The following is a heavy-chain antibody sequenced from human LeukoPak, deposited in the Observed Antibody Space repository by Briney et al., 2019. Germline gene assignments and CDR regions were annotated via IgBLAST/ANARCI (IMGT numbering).Heavy chain of an antibody. CDR3: ARDNYDSSTPYYFDN. D-gene: IGHD3-22*01. CDR2: ISSSGNTI. V-gene: IGHV3-48*03. CDR1: GFTFSTFE. Sequence: GGSLRLSCAASGFTFSTFEMNCVREAPGKGQERISYISSSGNTIYYADAVKGRFTISRDNAKNSLYLQMNSLRAEDTAVYYCARDNYDSSTPYYFDNWGQGTLVTVSS. J-gene: IGHJ4*02.